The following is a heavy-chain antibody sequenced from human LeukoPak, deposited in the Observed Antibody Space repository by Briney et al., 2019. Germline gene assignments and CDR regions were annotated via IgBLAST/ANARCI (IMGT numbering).Heavy chain of an antibody. Sequence: PGGSLRLSCAASGFTFSSYAMSWVRQAPGKGLEWVSAISGSGGSAYYADSVKGRFTISRDNSKNTLYLQMNSLRAEDTAVYYCAKDDIFGVVIDYWGQGTLVTVSS. CDR1: GFTFSSYA. V-gene: IGHV3-23*01. J-gene: IGHJ4*02. D-gene: IGHD3-3*02. CDR3: AKDDIFGVVIDY. CDR2: ISGSGGSA.